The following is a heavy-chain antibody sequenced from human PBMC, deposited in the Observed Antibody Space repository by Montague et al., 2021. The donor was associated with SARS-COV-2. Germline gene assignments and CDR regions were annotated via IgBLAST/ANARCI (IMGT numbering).Heavy chain of an antibody. D-gene: IGHD3-10*01. CDR3: ARVPPGLLWFGEIDY. Sequence: SLRLSCAASGFTFSGYAMHWVRQAPGKGLEWVAVISYDGSNKYYADSVKGRFTISRDNSKNTLYLQMNSLRAEDTAVYYCARVPPGLLWFGEIDYWGQGTLVTVSS. V-gene: IGHV3-30-3*01. J-gene: IGHJ4*02. CDR2: ISYDGSNK. CDR1: GFTFSGYA.